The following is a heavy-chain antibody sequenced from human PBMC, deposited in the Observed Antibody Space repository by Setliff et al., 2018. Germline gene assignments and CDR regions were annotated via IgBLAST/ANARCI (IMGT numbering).Heavy chain of an antibody. J-gene: IGHJ4*02. CDR2: INHSGST. CDR1: GGSFSAYY. D-gene: IGHD6-13*01. Sequence: SETLSLTCAVYGGSFSAYYWSWIRQPPGKGLEWIGEINHSGSTIYNPSLKSRVTISVDTSKNQFSLMLNSVTAADTAVYYCARFAGSSWVDYWGQGTLVTVSS. CDR3: ARFAGSSWVDY. V-gene: IGHV4-34*01.